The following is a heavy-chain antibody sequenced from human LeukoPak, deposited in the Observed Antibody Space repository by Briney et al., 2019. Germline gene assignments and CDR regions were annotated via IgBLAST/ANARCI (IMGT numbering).Heavy chain of an antibody. D-gene: IGHD4-23*01. J-gene: IGHJ6*03. CDR3: ARDVSDYGGNYYYYYYMDV. Sequence: SETLSLICTVSGGSISSYYWSWIRQPAGKGLEWIGRIYTSGSTNYNPSLKSRVTMSVDTSKNQFSLKLSSVTAADTAVYYCARDVSDYGGNYYYYYYMDVWGKGTTVTVSS. CDR2: IYTSGST. V-gene: IGHV4-4*07. CDR1: GGSISSYY.